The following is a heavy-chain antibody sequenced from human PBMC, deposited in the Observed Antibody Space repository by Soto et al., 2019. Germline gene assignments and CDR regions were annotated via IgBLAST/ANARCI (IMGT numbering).Heavy chain of an antibody. CDR2: INAGNGNT. J-gene: IGHJ6*02. D-gene: IGHD3-22*01. CDR1: GYTFTSYA. CDR3: AREAYYYDSSGYYYYYYGMDV. Sequence: ASVKVSCKASGYTFTSYAMHWVRQAPGQRLEWMGWINAGNGNTKYSQKFRGRVTITRDTSASTAYMELSSLRSEDTAVYYCAREAYYYDSSGYYYYYYGMDVWGQGTTVTVSS. V-gene: IGHV1-3*01.